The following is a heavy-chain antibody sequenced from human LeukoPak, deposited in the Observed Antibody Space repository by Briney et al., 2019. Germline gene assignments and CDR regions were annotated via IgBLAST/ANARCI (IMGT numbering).Heavy chain of an antibody. D-gene: IGHD6-6*01. CDR2: FGNSA. J-gene: IGHJ4*02. V-gene: IGHV3-23*01. CDR3: ARVRGGYSSSSGLAINYFDY. CDR1: GFTFSRYA. Sequence: GGSLRLSCAASGFTFSRYAMSWVRQAPGKGLEWVSTFGNSAHYADSVKGRFTISRDNSKNTLYLQMNSLRADDTAVYYCARVRGGYSSSSGLAINYFDYWGQGTLVTVSS.